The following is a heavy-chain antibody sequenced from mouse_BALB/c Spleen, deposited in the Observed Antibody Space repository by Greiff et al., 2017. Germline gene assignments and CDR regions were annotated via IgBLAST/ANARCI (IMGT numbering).Heavy chain of an antibody. CDR1: GYTFTDYA. V-gene: IGHV1S137*01. D-gene: IGHD2-1*01. Sequence: QVQLKESGAELVRPGVSVKISCKGSGYTFTDYAMHWVKQSHAKSLEWIGVISTYYGDASYNQKFKGKATMTVDKSSSTAYMELARLTSEDSAIYYCARDYGNSFRYAMDDWGQGTSVTVSS. J-gene: IGHJ4*01. CDR3: ARDYGNSFRYAMDD. CDR2: ISTYYGDA.